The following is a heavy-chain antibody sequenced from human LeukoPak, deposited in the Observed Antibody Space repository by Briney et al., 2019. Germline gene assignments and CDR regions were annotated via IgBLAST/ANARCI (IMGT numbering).Heavy chain of an antibody. V-gene: IGHV1-2*06. CDR2: INPNSGDT. CDR3: AREYCSGGICYAYFDY. D-gene: IGHD2-15*01. Sequence: ASVKVSCKASGYSFTGYYMHWVRQAPGQGLEWMGRINPNSGDTSYAQKFQGRVTMTRDTSISTAYMELSRLRSDDTAEYYCAREYCSGGICYAYFDYWGQGTLVTVSS. CDR1: GYSFTGYY. J-gene: IGHJ4*02.